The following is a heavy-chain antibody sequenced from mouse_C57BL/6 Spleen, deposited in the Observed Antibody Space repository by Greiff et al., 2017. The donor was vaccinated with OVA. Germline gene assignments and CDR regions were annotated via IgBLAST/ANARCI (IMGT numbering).Heavy chain of an antibody. CDR2: IYPGDGDT. V-gene: IGHV1-82*01. J-gene: IGHJ2*01. D-gene: IGHD3-2*02. Sequence: QVQLQQSGPELVKPGASVKISCKASGYAFSSSWMNWVKQRPGQGLEWIGRIYPGDGDTNYNGKFKGKATLTADTSSSTAYMQLSSLTSEDSAVYFCARGGETAQATWYFDYWGQGTTLTVSS. CDR3: ARGGETAQATWYFDY. CDR1: GYAFSSSW.